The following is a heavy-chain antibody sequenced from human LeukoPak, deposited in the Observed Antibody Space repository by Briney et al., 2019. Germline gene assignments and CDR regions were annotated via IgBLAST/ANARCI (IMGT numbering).Heavy chain of an antibody. D-gene: IGHD3-10*01. CDR2: ISGSGTI. CDR1: GGSIHSY. V-gene: IGHV4-4*07. Sequence: SETLSLTCTVSGGSIHSYWSWIRQPAGRGLEWIGRISGSGTITYNPALQSRLTISIDTSKNQFSLKLMSVTAADTAVYYCARDSGTTGEVKFDPWGQGTLVTVSS. J-gene: IGHJ5*02. CDR3: ARDSGTTGEVKFDP.